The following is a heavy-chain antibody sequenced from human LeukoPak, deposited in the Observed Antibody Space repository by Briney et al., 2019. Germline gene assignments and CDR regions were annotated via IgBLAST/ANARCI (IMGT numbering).Heavy chain of an antibody. CDR1: GGSISSGGYY. CDR2: IYYSGST. Sequence: SETLSLTCTVSGGSISSGGYYWSWIRQHPGKGLEWIGYIYYSGSTYYNPSLKSRVTISVDTSKNQFSLKLSSVTAADTAVYYCARGRLGSVVVHGFDYWGQGTLVTVSS. CDR3: ARGRLGSVVVHGFDY. D-gene: IGHD4-17*01. J-gene: IGHJ4*02. V-gene: IGHV4-31*03.